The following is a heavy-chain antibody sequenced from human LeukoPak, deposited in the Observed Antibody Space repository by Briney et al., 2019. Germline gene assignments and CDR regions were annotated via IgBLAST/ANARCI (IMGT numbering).Heavy chain of an antibody. Sequence: ASVKVSCKAFGYSFTSYYMHWVRQAPGQGLEWMGIINPSGGTTSYAQRFQDRVTMTRDTSTNTVYMELSSLRSEDTAVYFCARVRGYSLFDYWGQGILVTVSS. CDR1: GYSFTSYY. CDR2: INPSGGTT. V-gene: IGHV1-46*01. CDR3: ARVRGYSLFDY. J-gene: IGHJ4*02. D-gene: IGHD5-18*01.